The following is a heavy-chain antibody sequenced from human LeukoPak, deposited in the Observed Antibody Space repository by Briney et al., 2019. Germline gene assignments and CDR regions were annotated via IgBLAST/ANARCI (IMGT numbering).Heavy chain of an antibody. D-gene: IGHD2-15*01. CDR2: ISSSSSHI. J-gene: IGHJ4*02. V-gene: IGHV3-21*01. CDR3: ARADRSGGSCYRVFDY. CDR1: GFTFSSYS. Sequence: PGGSLRLFCGASGFTFSSYSMNWVRQAPGKGLEGVSYISSSSSHIHYADSVKGRFTISRDNAKNSLYLQMNSLRAEDTAVYYCARADRSGGSCYRVFDYWGQGTLVTVSS.